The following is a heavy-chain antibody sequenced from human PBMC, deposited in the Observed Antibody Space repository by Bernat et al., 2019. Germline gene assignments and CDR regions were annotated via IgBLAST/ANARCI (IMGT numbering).Heavy chain of an antibody. D-gene: IGHD4-17*01. CDR2: INPYGGST. J-gene: IGHJ4*02. Sequence: QVQLVQSGAEVKKPGASVKVSCKTSGYTFSSYYMHWVRHAPGQGLEWLGIINPYGGSTSYAQKFQGRVTMTRDTSTSTVYMDLSSLRSDDTAVYFWARAEYGDSPFDYWGQGTQVTVSS. CDR1: GYTFSSYY. CDR3: ARAEYGDSPFDY. V-gene: IGHV1-46*01.